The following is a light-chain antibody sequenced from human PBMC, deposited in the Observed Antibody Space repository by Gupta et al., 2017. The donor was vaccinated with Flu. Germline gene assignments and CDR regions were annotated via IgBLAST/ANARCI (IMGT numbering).Light chain of an antibody. V-gene: IGKV2-28*01. Sequence: DTVMTQSPLSLPVTPGEPASISCRSSSSHVYFNRHNYLDWYLQKPGHSPQLLISLGSDRASGVPDRFSGSGSGTHFTLQISRVEPEDIGVYYCRQSLQTPHSFGQGTKVEIK. CDR2: LGS. CDR3: RQSLQTPHS. CDR1: SSHVYFNRHNY. J-gene: IGKJ2*03.